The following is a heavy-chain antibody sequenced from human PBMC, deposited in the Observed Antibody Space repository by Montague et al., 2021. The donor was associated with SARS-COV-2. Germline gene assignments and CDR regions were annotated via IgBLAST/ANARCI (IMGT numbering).Heavy chain of an antibody. CDR1: GGSISSYY. Sequence: SETLSLTCTVSGGSISSYYWSWIWQPPGTGLEWIGYIYYSRNTNYNPSLKRRVTISVDTSKNQFSLKLSSVTAADTAMYYCAGISKDSYVMYYYGMDVWGQGTTVTVSS. CDR2: IYYSRNT. D-gene: IGHD5-18*01. CDR3: AGISKDSYVMYYYGMDV. V-gene: IGHV4-59*01. J-gene: IGHJ6*02.